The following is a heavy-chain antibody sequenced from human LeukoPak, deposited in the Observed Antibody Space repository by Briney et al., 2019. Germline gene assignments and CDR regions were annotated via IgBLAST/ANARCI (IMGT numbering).Heavy chain of an antibody. CDR1: GFTFSRFG. V-gene: IGHV3-30*18. D-gene: IGHD6-6*01. CDR3: AKETHPYSSSSDDY. J-gene: IGHJ4*02. CDR2: IAYDGSIK. Sequence: GRSLRLSCAASGFTFSRFGMHWVRQAPGKGLEWLAVIAYDGSIKHYADSVRGRFTISRDNSKNTLYLQMNTLRAEDTAIYYCAKETHPYSSSSDDYWGQGTLVTVSS.